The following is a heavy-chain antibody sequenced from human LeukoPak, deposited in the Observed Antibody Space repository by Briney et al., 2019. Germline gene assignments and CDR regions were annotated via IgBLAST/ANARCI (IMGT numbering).Heavy chain of an antibody. D-gene: IGHD1-26*01. V-gene: IGHV1-46*01. CDR2: INPSGSST. CDR3: ARDNSVGDVAWWFDP. CDR1: GYSFTSHY. Sequence: ASVKVSCKASGYSFTSHYMHWVRQAPGQGLEWLGLINPSGSSTLYAQKFQGRVTMTRDMSTTTDYMELSGLRSEDTAVYYCARDNSVGDVAWWFDPWGQGTLVTVSP. J-gene: IGHJ5*02.